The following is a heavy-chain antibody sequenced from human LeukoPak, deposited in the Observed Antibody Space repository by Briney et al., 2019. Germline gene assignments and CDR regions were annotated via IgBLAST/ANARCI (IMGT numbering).Heavy chain of an antibody. V-gene: IGHV4-4*07. D-gene: IGHD6-13*01. Sequence: TASETLSLTCTVSGGSISSYYWSWIRQPAGKGLEWIGRIYTSGSTNYNPSLKSRVTMSVDASKNQFSLKLTSVTAADTAVHYCARGGLSSSTFDPWGQGTLVTVSS. J-gene: IGHJ5*02. CDR1: GGSISSYY. CDR3: ARGGLSSSTFDP. CDR2: IYTSGST.